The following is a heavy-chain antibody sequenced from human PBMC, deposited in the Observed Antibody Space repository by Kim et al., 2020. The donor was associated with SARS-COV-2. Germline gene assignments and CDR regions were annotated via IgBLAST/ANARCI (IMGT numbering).Heavy chain of an antibody. CDR2: GGTT. Sequence: GGTTEYAASVKGRFTISRDDSKSIAYLQMNSLKTEDTAVYYCTRKATIRYWGQGTLVTVSS. V-gene: IGHV3-49*02. CDR3: TRKATIRY. J-gene: IGHJ4*02. D-gene: IGHD5-12*01.